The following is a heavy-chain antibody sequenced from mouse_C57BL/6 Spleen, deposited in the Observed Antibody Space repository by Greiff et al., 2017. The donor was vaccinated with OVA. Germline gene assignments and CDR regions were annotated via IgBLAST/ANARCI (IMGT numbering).Heavy chain of an antibody. J-gene: IGHJ3*01. CDR2: ISYDGSN. D-gene: IGHD1-1*01. Sequence: EESGPGLVKPSQSLSLTCSVTGYSITSGYYWNWIRQFPGNKLEWMGYISYDGSNNYNPSLKNRISITRDTSKNQFFLKLNSVTTEDTATYYCARGYYGSSYEAWFAYWGQGTLVTVSA. V-gene: IGHV3-6*01. CDR1: GYSITSGYY. CDR3: ARGYYGSSYEAWFAY.